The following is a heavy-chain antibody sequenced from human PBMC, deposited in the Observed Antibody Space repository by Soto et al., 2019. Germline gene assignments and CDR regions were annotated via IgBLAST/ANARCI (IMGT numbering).Heavy chain of an antibody. V-gene: IGHV3-30*03. D-gene: IGHD1-26*01. J-gene: IGHJ6*02. CDR3: AAIREVDV. Sequence: QGQLVESGGGVVQPGTSLRLSCAASGFTFSSYAMHWVRQAPGKGLEWVALISYDGYSKWYVDAVKGRFTISRDNSNNTLFLEMNSLRGDDTAVYFCAAIREVDVWGQGTTVTVSS. CDR1: GFTFSSYA. CDR2: ISYDGYSK.